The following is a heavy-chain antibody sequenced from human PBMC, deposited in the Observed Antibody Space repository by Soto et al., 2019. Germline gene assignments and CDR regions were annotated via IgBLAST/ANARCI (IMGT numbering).Heavy chain of an antibody. V-gene: IGHV4-59*01. CDR1: GGSISSYY. Sequence: ETLALTFKVSGGSISSYYWSWIRQPPGKVLEWIGYIYYSGSTNYNPSLKSRVTISVDTSKNQFSLKLSSVTAADTAVYYCARSGDDLEAFDIWGQGTMVTVSS. D-gene: IGHD2-21*02. J-gene: IGHJ3*02. CDR2: IYYSGST. CDR3: ARSGDDLEAFDI.